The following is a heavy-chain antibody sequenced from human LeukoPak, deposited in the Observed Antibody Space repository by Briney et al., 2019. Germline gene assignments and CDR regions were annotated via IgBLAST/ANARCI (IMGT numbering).Heavy chain of an antibody. CDR3: ARLYCTNGVCPYWFDP. J-gene: IGHJ5*02. V-gene: IGHV1-2*06. CDR1: GYTFTGYY. CDR2: INPNSGGT. Sequence: ASVKVSCKASGYTFTGYYMHWVRQAPGQGLERMGRINPNSGGTNYAQKFQGRVTMTRDTSISTAYMELSRLRSDDTAVYYCARLYCTNGVCPYWFDPWGQGTLVTVSS. D-gene: IGHD2-8*01.